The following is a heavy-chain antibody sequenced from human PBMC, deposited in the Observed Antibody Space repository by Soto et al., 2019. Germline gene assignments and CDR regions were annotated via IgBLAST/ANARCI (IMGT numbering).Heavy chain of an antibody. D-gene: IGHD2-15*01. Sequence: GASVKVSCKDSGGTLSSYAITWVRLAPGRGLEWVGIINPSGEHTNYAQQFRGRVAMTRDTSTSTAYMELRSLRSEDTAVYFCARISCKGGSCYFDFDHWGQGTLVTVSS. CDR2: INPSGEHT. V-gene: IGHV1-46*01. J-gene: IGHJ4*02. CDR1: GGTLSSYA. CDR3: ARISCKGGSCYFDFDH.